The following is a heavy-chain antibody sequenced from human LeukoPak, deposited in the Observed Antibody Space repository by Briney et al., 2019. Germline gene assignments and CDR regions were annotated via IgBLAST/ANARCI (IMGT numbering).Heavy chain of an antibody. CDR3: ARKAYGLDV. Sequence: GGSLRLSCAPSGFTFSSYWMSWVRQAPGKGLEWVASIKQDGSEKYYVDSVKGRFTISRDNAKNSLYLQMNSLRAEDTAVYYCARKAYGLDVWGKGTTVTVSS. V-gene: IGHV3-7*03. CDR2: IKQDGSEK. J-gene: IGHJ6*04. CDR1: GFTFSSYW.